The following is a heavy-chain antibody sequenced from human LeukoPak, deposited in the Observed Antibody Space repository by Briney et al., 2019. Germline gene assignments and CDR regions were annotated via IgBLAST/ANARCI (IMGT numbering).Heavy chain of an antibody. CDR1: GFTFSDYY. CDR3: AKHSHDGSAPYYEVQLDY. D-gene: IGHD3-22*01. CDR2: ISSSGSTI. V-gene: IGHV3-11*01. Sequence: AGGSLRLSCAASGFTFSDYYMSWIRQAPGKGLEWVSYISSSGSTIYYADSVKGRFTISRDNAKNSLYLQMNSLRAEDTAIYYCAKHSHDGSAPYYEVQLDYWGQGTLVTVSS. J-gene: IGHJ4*02.